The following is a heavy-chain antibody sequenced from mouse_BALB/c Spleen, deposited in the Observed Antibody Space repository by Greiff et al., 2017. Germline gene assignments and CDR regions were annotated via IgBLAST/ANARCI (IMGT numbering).Heavy chain of an antibody. V-gene: IGHV1-9*01. CDR2: ILPGSGST. CDR1: GYTFSSYW. CDR3: ARWNGKDAMDY. Sequence: QVHVKQSGAELMKPGASVKISCKATGYTFSSYWIEWVKQRPGHGLEWIGEILPGSGSTNYNEKFKGKATFTADTSSNTAYMQLSSLTSEDSAVYYCARWNGKDAMDYWGQGTSVTVSS. D-gene: IGHD2-1*01. J-gene: IGHJ4*01.